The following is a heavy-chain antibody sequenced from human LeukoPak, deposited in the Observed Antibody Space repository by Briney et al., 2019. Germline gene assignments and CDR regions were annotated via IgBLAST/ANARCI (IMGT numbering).Heavy chain of an antibody. D-gene: IGHD3-10*01. CDR3: ARLITMVRGVMTFDP. J-gene: IGHJ5*02. V-gene: IGHV4-4*07. Sequence: SETLSLTCTVSGGSISSYYWSWIRQPAGKGLEWIGRIYTSGGTNYNPSLKSRVTMSVDTSKNQFSLKLSSVTAADTAVYYCARLITMVRGVMTFDPWGQGTLVTVSS. CDR2: IYTSGGT. CDR1: GGSISSYY.